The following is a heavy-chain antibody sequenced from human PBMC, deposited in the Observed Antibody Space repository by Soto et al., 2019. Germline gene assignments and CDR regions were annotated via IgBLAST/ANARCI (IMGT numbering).Heavy chain of an antibody. J-gene: IGHJ4*02. V-gene: IGHV1-46*03. D-gene: IGHD3-22*01. Sequence: ASVKVSCKASGYTFTSYYMHWVRQAPGQGLEWMGIINPSGGSTSYAQKFQGRVTMTRDTSTSTVYMELSSLRSEDTAVYYCARRDTNYYDSSGYSFDYWGQGTLVTVSS. CDR1: GYTFTSYY. CDR2: INPSGGST. CDR3: ARRDTNYYDSSGYSFDY.